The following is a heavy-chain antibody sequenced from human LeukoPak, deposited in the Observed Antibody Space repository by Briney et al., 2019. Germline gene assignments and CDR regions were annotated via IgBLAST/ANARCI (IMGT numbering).Heavy chain of an antibody. J-gene: IGHJ4*02. V-gene: IGHV1-69*13. D-gene: IGHD2-8*01. CDR2: IIPIFGTA. Sequence: WASVKVSCKASGGTFSSYAISWVRQAPGQGLGWMGGIIPIFGTANYAQKFQGRVTITADESTSTAYMELSSLRSEDTAVYYCARRACTNGVCYIDYWGQGTLVTVSS. CDR1: GGTFSSYA. CDR3: ARRACTNGVCYIDY.